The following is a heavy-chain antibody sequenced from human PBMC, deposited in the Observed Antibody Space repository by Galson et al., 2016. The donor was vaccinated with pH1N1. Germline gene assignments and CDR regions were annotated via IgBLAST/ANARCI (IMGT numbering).Heavy chain of an antibody. V-gene: IGHV1-69*05. J-gene: IGHJ4*02. D-gene: IGHD3-22*01. CDR1: GGTFSNYA. CDR2: INPIFRTA. Sequence: SVKVSCKASGGTFSNYAISWVRQAPGQGLEWMGGINPIFRTANYAQKFQGRVTITTDESTSTAYMELSSLRSEDTAVYYCARVKNFYGSSGYYYVFDYWGQGTLVTASS. CDR3: ARVKNFYGSSGYYYVFDY.